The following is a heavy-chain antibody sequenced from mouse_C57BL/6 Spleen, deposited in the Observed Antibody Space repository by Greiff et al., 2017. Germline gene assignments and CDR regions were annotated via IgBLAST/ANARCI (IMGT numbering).Heavy chain of an antibody. V-gene: IGHV1-7*01. Sequence: QVQLQQPGAELAKPGASVKLSCKASGYTFTSYWMHWVKQRPGQGLEWIGYINPSSGYTKYNQKFKDKATLTADKSSSTAYMQLSSLTYEDSAVYYCAAPTITTVVASKGFAYWGQGTLVTVSA. J-gene: IGHJ3*01. CDR3: AAPTITTVVASKGFAY. D-gene: IGHD1-1*01. CDR1: GYTFTSYW. CDR2: INPSSGYT.